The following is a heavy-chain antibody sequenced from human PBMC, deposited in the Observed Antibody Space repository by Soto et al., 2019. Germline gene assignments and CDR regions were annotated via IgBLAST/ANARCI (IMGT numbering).Heavy chain of an antibody. J-gene: IGHJ4*02. CDR2: VFYSGSS. CDR1: GDSISTSNYY. CDR3: ASRKREEICSSGNCYFTY. Sequence: SETLSLTCTVSGDSISTSNYYWNWIRQSPGKGLEWIGSVFYSGSSYYNPSLKSRVTISVDASRNQFSLRVNSVTAADTAVYYCASRKREEICSSGNCYFTYWGQGTLVTVSS. V-gene: IGHV4-39*01. D-gene: IGHD2-2*01.